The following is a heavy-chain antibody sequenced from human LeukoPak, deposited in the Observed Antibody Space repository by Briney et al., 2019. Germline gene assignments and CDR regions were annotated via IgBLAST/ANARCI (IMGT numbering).Heavy chain of an antibody. CDR1: GGSISSGGYY. CDR3: ASRHRAEPYYFDY. J-gene: IGHJ4*02. D-gene: IGHD1-14*01. CDR2: IYYSGST. V-gene: IGHV4-31*03. Sequence: SETLSLTCTVSGGSISSGGYYWSWIRQHPGKGLEWIGYIYYSGSTYYNPSLKSRVTISVDTSKNQFSLKLSSVTAADTAVYYCASRHRAEPYYFDYWGQGTLVTVSS.